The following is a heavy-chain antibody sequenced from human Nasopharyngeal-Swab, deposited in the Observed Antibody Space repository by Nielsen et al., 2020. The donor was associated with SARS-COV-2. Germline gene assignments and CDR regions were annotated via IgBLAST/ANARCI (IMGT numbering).Heavy chain of an antibody. CDR2: ISWNSGST. V-gene: IGHV3-9*01. Sequence: GGSLRLSCAASEFTFSSYGMHWVRQAPGKGLEWVSGISWNSGSTGYADSVKGRFTISRDNAKNSLYLQMNSLRAEDTALYYCVRGYSYGLRDYFDYWGQGTLVTVSS. CDR1: EFTFSSYG. CDR3: VRGYSYGLRDYFDY. J-gene: IGHJ4*02. D-gene: IGHD5-18*01.